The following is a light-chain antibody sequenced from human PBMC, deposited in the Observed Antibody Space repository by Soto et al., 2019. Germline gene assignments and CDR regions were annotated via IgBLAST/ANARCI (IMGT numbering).Light chain of an antibody. J-gene: IGKJ1*01. CDR3: QQYGSSPPT. CDR1: QHVSNNY. Sequence: EIVLTQSPGTLSLSPGERATLSCRASQHVSNNYLAWYQQTPGQAPRLLIYGASSRATDIPARFSGSGSGTDFTLTIRNLEPEDFAVYYCQQYGSSPPTFGEGTRVEIK. V-gene: IGKV3-20*01. CDR2: GAS.